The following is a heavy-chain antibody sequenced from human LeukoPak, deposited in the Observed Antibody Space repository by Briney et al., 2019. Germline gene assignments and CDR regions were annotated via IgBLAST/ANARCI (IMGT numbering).Heavy chain of an antibody. CDR1: GGSISSYY. CDR2: IYYSGST. D-gene: IGHD1-7*01. J-gene: IGHJ3*02. CDR3: AREIGTTKNAFDI. V-gene: IGHV4-59*12. Sequence: SETLSLTCTVSGGSISSYYWSWIRQPPGKGLEWIGYIYYSGSTYYNPSLKSRVTISVDTSKNQFSLKLSSVTAADTAVYYCAREIGTTKNAFDIWGQGTMVTVSS.